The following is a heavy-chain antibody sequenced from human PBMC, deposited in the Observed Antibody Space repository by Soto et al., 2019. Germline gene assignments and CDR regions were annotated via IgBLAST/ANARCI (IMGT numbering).Heavy chain of an antibody. D-gene: IGHD5-18*01. V-gene: IGHV3-15*01. CDR1: GFTFSNAW. CDR2: IKSKTDGGTT. Sequence: EVQLVESGGGLVKPGGSLRLSCAASGFTFSNAWMSWVRQAPGKGLEWVGRIKSKTDGGTTDYAAPVKGRFTISRDDSKNTLYLQMNSLKTEDTAVYYCTTDPSWIQLWFDYWGQGTLVTVSS. J-gene: IGHJ4*02. CDR3: TTDPSWIQLWFDY.